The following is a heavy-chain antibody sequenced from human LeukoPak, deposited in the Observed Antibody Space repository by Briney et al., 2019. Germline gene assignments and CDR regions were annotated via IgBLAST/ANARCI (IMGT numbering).Heavy chain of an antibody. Sequence: SETLSLTCTVSGGSISSYYWSWIRQPPGKGLEWIGYIYYSGSTNYNPSLKSRVTISVDTSKNQFPLKLSSVTAADTAVYYCARDLSSLGFDPWGQGTLVTVSS. CDR2: IYYSGST. CDR3: ARDLSSLGFDP. CDR1: GGSISSYY. V-gene: IGHV4-59*01. J-gene: IGHJ5*02.